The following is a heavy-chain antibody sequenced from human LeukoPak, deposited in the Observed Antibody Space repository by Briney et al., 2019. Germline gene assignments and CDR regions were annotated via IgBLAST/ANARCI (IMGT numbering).Heavy chain of an antibody. V-gene: IGHV4-34*01. Sequence: SETLSLTCAVYGGSFSGYYWSWIRQPPGKGLEWIGEINHSGSTNYNPSLKSRVTISVDTSKNQFSLKLSSVTAADTAVYYCARDIHESPSPMVQGAIANNWFDTWGQGTLVTVSS. CDR3: ARDIHESPSPMVQGAIANNWFDT. CDR2: INHSGST. J-gene: IGHJ5*02. CDR1: GGSFSGYY. D-gene: IGHD3-10*01.